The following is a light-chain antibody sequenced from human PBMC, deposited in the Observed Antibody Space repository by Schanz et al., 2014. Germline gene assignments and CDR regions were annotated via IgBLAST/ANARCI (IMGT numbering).Light chain of an antibody. CDR2: DVS. J-gene: IGLJ1*01. Sequence: QSALTQPASVSGSPGQSITISCTGTSSDIGSYNYVSWYQQYPGEAPKLMIYDVSDRPSGVPDRFSASKSGNTASLTISGLQTEDEADYYCSSYTSSSTYVFGTGTKLTVL. V-gene: IGLV2-14*01. CDR3: SSYTSSSTYV. CDR1: SSDIGSYNY.